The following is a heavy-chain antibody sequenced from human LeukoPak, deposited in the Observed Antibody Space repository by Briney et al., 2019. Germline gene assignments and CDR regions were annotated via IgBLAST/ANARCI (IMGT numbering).Heavy chain of an antibody. CDR2: INRGGST. D-gene: IGHD3-3*01. CDR3: ARVRSGSNREWAADDAFDI. V-gene: IGHV4-34*01. Sequence: SETLSLTCAVYGGSFSDYYWSWIRHPPGRGLEWIGEINRGGSTTYNPSLKSRVTISVDTSKTQFSLKLSSVTAADTAVYYCARVRSGSNREWAADDAFDIWGQGTMVTVSS. J-gene: IGHJ3*02. CDR1: GGSFSDYY.